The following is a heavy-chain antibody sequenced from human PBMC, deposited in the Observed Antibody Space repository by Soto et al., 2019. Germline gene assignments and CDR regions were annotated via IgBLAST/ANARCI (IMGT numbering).Heavy chain of an antibody. CDR2: IYYSGTS. J-gene: IGHJ4*02. CDR3: ARVHYGSGSLYYFDF. D-gene: IGHD3-10*01. Sequence: SETLSLTCTVSGGSITSYHWSWIRQPPGKGLEWIGYIYYSGTSNHNPSLKSRVTISVDTSKNQFSLKLTSVTAADMAVYYCARVHYGSGSLYYFDFWGQGTLVTVSS. CDR1: GGSITSYH. V-gene: IGHV4-59*01.